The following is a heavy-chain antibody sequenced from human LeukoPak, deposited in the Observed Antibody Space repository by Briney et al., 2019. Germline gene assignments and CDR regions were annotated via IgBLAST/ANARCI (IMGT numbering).Heavy chain of an antibody. V-gene: IGHV3-30*04. CDR3: ASGGIYYGAAFDF. CDR1: GFIFSSYA. J-gene: IGHJ4*02. D-gene: IGHD1-26*01. Sequence: GGSLRLSCAASGFIFSSYATHWVRQAPGKGLEWVAVISYDGSNKYYADSVKGRFTISRDNAKNSLYLQMNSLRAEDTALYYCASGGIYYGAAFDFWGQGSLVTVSA. CDR2: ISYDGSNK.